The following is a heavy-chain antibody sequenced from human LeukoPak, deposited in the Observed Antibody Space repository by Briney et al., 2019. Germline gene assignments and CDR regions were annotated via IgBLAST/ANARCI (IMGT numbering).Heavy chain of an antibody. V-gene: IGHV4-34*01. Sequence: ASETLSLTCAVYGGSFSDYYWSWIRRPPGKGLEWIGEINHSGSTNYNPSLKSRVTISVDTSKNQFSLKLSSVTAADTAVYYCAGGSGYYGDYWGQGTLVTVSS. CDR2: INHSGST. CDR3: AGGSGYYGDY. D-gene: IGHD3-10*01. CDR1: GGSFSDYY. J-gene: IGHJ4*02.